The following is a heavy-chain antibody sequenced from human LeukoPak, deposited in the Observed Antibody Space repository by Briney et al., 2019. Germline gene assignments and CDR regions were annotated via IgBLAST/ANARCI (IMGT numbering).Heavy chain of an antibody. D-gene: IGHD1-26*01. CDR3: ATVAGVELPEYFHH. J-gene: IGHJ1*01. CDR2: IYTGGTT. V-gene: IGHV3-66*01. Sequence: PGGSLRLSCVASGIAVKNNYVSWVRQAPGKGLEWVSVIYTGGTTYHTASVRDRFTLSRDNSKNTVYLQMESLRVEDTAIYYCATVAGVELPEYFHHWGQGTLVTVSS. CDR1: GIAVKNNY.